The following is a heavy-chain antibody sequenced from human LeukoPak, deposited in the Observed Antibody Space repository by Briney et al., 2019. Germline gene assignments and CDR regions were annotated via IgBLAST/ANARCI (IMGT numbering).Heavy chain of an antibody. CDR1: GGSFSGYY. CDR2: INHSGST. V-gene: IGHV4-34*01. CDR3: ARYCSSTSCSDYYFDY. Sequence: PSETLSLTCAVYGGSFSGYYWSCIRQPPGKGLEWIGEINHSGSTNYNPSLKSRVTISVDTSKNQFSLKLSSVTAADTAVYYCARYCSSTSCSDYYFDYWGQGTLVTVSS. J-gene: IGHJ4*02. D-gene: IGHD2-2*01.